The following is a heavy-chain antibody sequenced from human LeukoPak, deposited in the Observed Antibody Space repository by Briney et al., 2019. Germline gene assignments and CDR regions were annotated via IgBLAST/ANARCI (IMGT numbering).Heavy chain of an antibody. CDR2: IIPIFGTA. J-gene: IGHJ3*02. CDR3: ARDTYGGNSYAFDI. V-gene: IGHV1-69*05. D-gene: IGHD4-23*01. CDR1: GGTFSSYA. Sequence: ASVKVSCKASGGTFSSYAISWVRQAPGQGLEWMGGIIPIFGTANYAQKFQGRVTITTDESTSTAYMELSSLRSEDTAVYYCARDTYGGNSYAFDIWGQGTMVTVSS.